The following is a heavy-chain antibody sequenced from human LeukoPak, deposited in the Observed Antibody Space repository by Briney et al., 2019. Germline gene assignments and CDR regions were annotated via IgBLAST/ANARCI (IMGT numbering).Heavy chain of an antibody. V-gene: IGHV3-7*01. J-gene: IGHJ3*02. D-gene: IGHD3-10*01. Sequence: GGSLRLSCAASRFTFSTYWMSWVRQAPGKGLEWVANIKQDGSEKYYVDSVKGRFTISRDNAKNSLYLQMNSLRAEDTAVYYCARDPVWFGELLSKNDAFDIWGQGTMVTVSS. CDR2: IKQDGSEK. CDR3: ARDPVWFGELLSKNDAFDI. CDR1: RFTFSTYW.